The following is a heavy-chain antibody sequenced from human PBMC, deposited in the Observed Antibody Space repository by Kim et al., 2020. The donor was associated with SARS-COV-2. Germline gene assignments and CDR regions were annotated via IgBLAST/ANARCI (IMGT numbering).Heavy chain of an antibody. V-gene: IGHV1-46*03. J-gene: IGHJ6*02. CDR2: INPSGGST. D-gene: IGHD2-21*02. CDR1: GYTFTSYY. Sequence: ASVKVSCKASGYTFTSYYMHWVRQAPGQGLEWMGIINPSGGSTSYAQKFQGRVTMTRDTSTSTVYMELSSLRSEDTAVYYCAAEGVVVTARDYGMDVWGQGSTVTVSS. CDR3: AAEGVVVTARDYGMDV.